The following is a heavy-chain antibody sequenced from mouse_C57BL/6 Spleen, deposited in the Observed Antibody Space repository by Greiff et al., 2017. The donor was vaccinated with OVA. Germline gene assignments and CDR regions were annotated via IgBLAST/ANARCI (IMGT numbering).Heavy chain of an antibody. V-gene: IGHV1-64*01. D-gene: IGHD2-1*01. CDR2: IHPNSGST. CDR3: TRGGNSFAY. CDR1: GYTFTSYW. Sequence: QVQLQQPGAELVKPGASVKLSCKASGYTFTSYWMHWVKQRPGQGLEWIGMIHPNSGSTNYTEKFKSQATLTVDTSSSTAYMQRSSRTAEDSSVYDCTRGGNSFAYWGQGTLVTVSA. J-gene: IGHJ3*01.